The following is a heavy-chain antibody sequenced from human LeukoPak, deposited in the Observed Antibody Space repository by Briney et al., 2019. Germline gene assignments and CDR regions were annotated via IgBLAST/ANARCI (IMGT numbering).Heavy chain of an antibody. CDR1: GFTFTSYG. CDR2: ISSSSSYI. Sequence: GGSLRLSCAASGFTFTSYGMNWVRQAPGKGLEWVSYISSSSSYIYYADSVKGRFTISRDNSKNTLYLQMNSLRAEDTAVYYCARDLGPYWGQGTLVTVSS. J-gene: IGHJ4*02. CDR3: ARDLGPY. D-gene: IGHD3-16*01. V-gene: IGHV3-21*04.